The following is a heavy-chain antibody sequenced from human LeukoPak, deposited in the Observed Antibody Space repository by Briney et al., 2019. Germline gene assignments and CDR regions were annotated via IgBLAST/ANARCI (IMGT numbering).Heavy chain of an antibody. CDR2: ITYDGSNK. CDR1: GFTFSSSA. Sequence: GGSLRLSCAASGFTFSSSAMHWVRQAPGKGLEWVAVITYDGSNKYYADSVKGRFTISRDNSKNTLYLLMNSLRAEDTAVCYCARRFGEGAIDYWGQGTLVTVSS. J-gene: IGHJ4*02. CDR3: ARRFGEGAIDY. V-gene: IGHV3-30-3*01. D-gene: IGHD3-10*01.